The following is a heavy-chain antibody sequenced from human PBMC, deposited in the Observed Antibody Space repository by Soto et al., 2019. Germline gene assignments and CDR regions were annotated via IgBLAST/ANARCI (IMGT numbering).Heavy chain of an antibody. D-gene: IGHD6-13*01. Sequence: QVQLVESGGGLVKPGGSLRLSCAASGFTFSDYYMSWIRQAPGKGLERVSYISSSSSYTNYADSVKGRFTISRDNAKNSLYLQMNSLRAEDTAVYYCARDVDSSSWYGTLEYYYDYWGQGTLVTVSS. CDR2: ISSSSSYT. CDR3: ARDVDSSSWYGTLEYYYDY. J-gene: IGHJ4*02. V-gene: IGHV3-11*06. CDR1: GFTFSDYY.